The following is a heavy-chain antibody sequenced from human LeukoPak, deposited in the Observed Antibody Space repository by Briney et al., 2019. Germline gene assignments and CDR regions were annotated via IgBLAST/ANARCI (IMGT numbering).Heavy chain of an antibody. CDR2: IYDSGST. J-gene: IGHJ6*02. D-gene: IGHD1-26*01. CDR3: ASGSDDPPNPGMDV. V-gene: IGHV4-39*01. CDR1: GGSIRSSYYY. Sequence: SETLSLTCTVSGGSIRSSYYYWGWIRQPPGKGLEWIGSIYDSGSTYYNPSLKSRVTISVDTSKNQFSLKLSSVTAADTAVYYCASGSDDPPNPGMDVWGQGTTVTVSS.